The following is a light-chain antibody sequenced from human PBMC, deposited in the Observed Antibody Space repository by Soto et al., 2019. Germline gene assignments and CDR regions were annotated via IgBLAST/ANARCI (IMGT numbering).Light chain of an antibody. CDR3: CSYAGTYTRV. CDR1: SSDVANYKY. Sequence: QSVLTQPRSVSGSPGQSVTMSCTRTSSDVANYKYVSWYRQHPGKAPKLMIYDVNKRPSGVPYRFSGSKSGNTASLTISGLQAGDEADYYCCSYAGTYTRVFGTGTKVTVL. J-gene: IGLJ1*01. CDR2: DVN. V-gene: IGLV2-11*01.